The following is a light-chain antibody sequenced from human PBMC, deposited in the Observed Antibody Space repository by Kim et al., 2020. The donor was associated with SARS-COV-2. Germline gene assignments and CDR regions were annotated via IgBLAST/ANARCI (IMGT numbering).Light chain of an antibody. CDR2: AAS. CDR1: QSISSW. CDR3: QQYNYYPYT. Sequence: CAAIGGRATISCRASQSISSWFAWYQQKPGKAPKLLIYAASTLESGVPSRFSGSSSGTEFTLTITSLQPDDFATYYCQQYNYYPYTFGQGTKLEI. V-gene: IGKV1-5*01. J-gene: IGKJ2*01.